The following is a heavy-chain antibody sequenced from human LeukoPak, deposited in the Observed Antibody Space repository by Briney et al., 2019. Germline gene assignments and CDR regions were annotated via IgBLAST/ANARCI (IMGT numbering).Heavy chain of an antibody. CDR1: GGSFSGYY. J-gene: IGHJ4*02. CDR2: INHSEST. V-gene: IGHV4-34*01. Sequence: SETLSLTCAVYGGSFSGYYWSWIRQPPGKGLEWIGEINHSESTNYNPSLKSRVTISVDTSKNQFSLKLSSVTAADTAVYYCARDLEGYFDYWGQGTLVTVSS. CDR3: ARDLEGYFDY.